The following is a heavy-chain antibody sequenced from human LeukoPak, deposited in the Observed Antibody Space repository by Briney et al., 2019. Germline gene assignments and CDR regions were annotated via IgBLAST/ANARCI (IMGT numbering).Heavy chain of an antibody. CDR2: IKQDGSEK. J-gene: IGHJ4*02. CDR1: GFAFSTFA. D-gene: IGHD3-3*01. V-gene: IGHV3-7*05. CDR3: ARAPRGSGYFTA. Sequence: PGGSLRLSCAASGFAFSTFAMNWVRQAPGKGLEWVANIKQDGSEKYYVESVKGRFTISRDNTKSSLYLQMNSLRAEDTAVYYCARAPRGSGYFTAWGQGTLVTVSS.